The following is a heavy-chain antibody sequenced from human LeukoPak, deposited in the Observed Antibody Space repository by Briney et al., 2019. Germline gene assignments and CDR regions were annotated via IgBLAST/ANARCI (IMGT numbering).Heavy chain of an antibody. CDR3: ARDTNVLLWFGELLGEAPNWFDP. CDR2: IYLSGNT. CDR1: GGSISSGGYY. Sequence: PSQTLSLTCTVSGGSISSGGYYWSWIRQPPGKGLEWIGYIYLSGNTYYNPSLKSRVTISVDTSKNQFSLKLSSVTAADTAVYYCARDTNVLLWFGELLGEAPNWFDPWGQGTLVTVSS. D-gene: IGHD3-10*01. V-gene: IGHV4-30-2*01. J-gene: IGHJ5*02.